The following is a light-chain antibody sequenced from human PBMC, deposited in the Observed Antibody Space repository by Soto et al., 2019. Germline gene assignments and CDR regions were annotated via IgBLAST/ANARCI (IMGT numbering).Light chain of an antibody. CDR1: QSVSSY. V-gene: IGKV3-11*01. CDR3: QQRSNWPLPLT. CDR2: DAS. Sequence: EIVLTQSPATLSLSPGERATLSCRASQSVSSYLAWYQQKPGQAPRLLIYDASNRATGIPARFSGSGSGTDFTLTISSLEPEDFAVYYCQQRSNWPLPLTFGGGTKVDIK. J-gene: IGKJ4*01.